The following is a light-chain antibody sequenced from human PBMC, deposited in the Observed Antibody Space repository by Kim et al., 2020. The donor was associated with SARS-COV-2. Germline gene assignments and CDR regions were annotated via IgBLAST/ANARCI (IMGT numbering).Light chain of an antibody. CDR1: QSIGNK. Sequence: EIVLTQSPGTLSLSPGERATFSCRAKQSIGNKLAWYQQKPGQAPRLVISGTSSRATGIPDRCSGSGSGTYFSLTISGMEPEDFAVYYYQQYSCSPTFGEGTKLEIK. J-gene: IGKJ2*01. V-gene: IGKV3-20*01. CDR3: QQYSCSPT. CDR2: GTS.